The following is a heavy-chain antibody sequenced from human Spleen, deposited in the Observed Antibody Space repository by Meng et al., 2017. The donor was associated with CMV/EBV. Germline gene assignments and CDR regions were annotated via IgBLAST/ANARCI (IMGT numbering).Heavy chain of an antibody. Sequence: CTVSGGSISSSSWWSWVRRPPGKGLEWIGEIYHSGSTNYNPSLKSRVNISVDKSKNQFSLKLSSVTAADTAVYYCARESYGYYFDYWGQGTLVTVSS. D-gene: IGHD5-18*01. V-gene: IGHV4-4*02. J-gene: IGHJ4*02. CDR3: ARESYGYYFDY. CDR2: IYHSGST. CDR1: GGSISSSSW.